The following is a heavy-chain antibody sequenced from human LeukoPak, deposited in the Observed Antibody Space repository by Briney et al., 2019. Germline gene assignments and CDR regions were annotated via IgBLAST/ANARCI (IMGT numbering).Heavy chain of an antibody. CDR3: ARRLMVRGVITSRPYYYYYMDV. Sequence: PSETLSLTCAVYGGSFSGYYWSWIRQPPGKGLEWIGEINHSGSTNYNPSLKSRVTISVDTSKNQFSLKLSSVTAADTAVYYCARRLMVRGVITSRPYYYYYMDVWGKGTTVTISS. V-gene: IGHV4-34*01. D-gene: IGHD3-10*01. J-gene: IGHJ6*03. CDR1: GGSFSGYY. CDR2: INHSGST.